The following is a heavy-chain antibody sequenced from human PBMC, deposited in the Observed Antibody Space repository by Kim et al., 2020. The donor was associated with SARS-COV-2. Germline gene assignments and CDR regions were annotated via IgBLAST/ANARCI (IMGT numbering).Heavy chain of an antibody. V-gene: IGHV3-33*06. CDR2: IWYDGSNK. CDR3: AKSLGPYYYYGSGSYDY. CDR1: GFTFSSYG. D-gene: IGHD3-10*01. J-gene: IGHJ4*02. Sequence: GGSLRLSCAASGFTFSSYGMHWVRQAPGKGLEWVAVIWYDGSNKYYADSVKGRFTISRDNSKNTLYLQMNSLRAEDTAVYYCAKSLGPYYYYGSGSYDYWGQGTLVTVSS.